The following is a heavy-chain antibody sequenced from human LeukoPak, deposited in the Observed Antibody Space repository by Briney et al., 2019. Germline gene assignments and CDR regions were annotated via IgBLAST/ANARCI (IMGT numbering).Heavy chain of an antibody. V-gene: IGHV3-30*04. CDR1: GFNFDHAE. Sequence: SLRISSAASGFNFDHAEMNWVRQAPGNGLEWVAVISYDGSKEYYTDSVKGRFTISRDNSKNTLYLEMNSLRNEDTAVYYCASADFYGSGSYYSGSCDYWGQGTLVTVSS. J-gene: IGHJ4*02. D-gene: IGHD3-10*01. CDR3: ASADFYGSGSYYSGSCDY. CDR2: ISYDGSKE.